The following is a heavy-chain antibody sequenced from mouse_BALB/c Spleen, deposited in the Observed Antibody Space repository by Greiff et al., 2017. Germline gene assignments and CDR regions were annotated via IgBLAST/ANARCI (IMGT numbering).Heavy chain of an antibody. D-gene: IGHD6-2*01. Sequence: DVMLVESGGGLVKPGGSLKLSCAASGFTFSSYAMSWVRQTPEKRLEWVASISSGGSTYYPDSVKGRFTISRDNARNILYLQMSSLRSEDTAMYYCARDHVSYWYFDVWGAGTTVTVSS. V-gene: IGHV5-6-5*01. J-gene: IGHJ1*01. CDR3: ARDHVSYWYFDV. CDR2: ISSGGST. CDR1: GFTFSSYA.